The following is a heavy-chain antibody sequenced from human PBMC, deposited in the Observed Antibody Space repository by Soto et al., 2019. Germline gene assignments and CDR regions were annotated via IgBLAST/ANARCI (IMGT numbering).Heavy chain of an antibody. D-gene: IGHD4-17*01. CDR1: GYILSELS. J-gene: IGHJ4*02. Sequence: GASVKVSCKVSGYILSELSMHLVRQTPGKGLEWMGGFDPDDVETIFAQPFQGRVTVTEDTSADTAYMELSGLRSEDTAVYYCATRSPLYTVTSYFDNWGQGTLVTVSS. V-gene: IGHV1-24*01. CDR3: ATRSPLYTVTSYFDN. CDR2: FDPDDVET.